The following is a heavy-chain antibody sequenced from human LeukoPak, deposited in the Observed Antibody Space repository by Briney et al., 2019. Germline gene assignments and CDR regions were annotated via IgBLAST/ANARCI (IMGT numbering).Heavy chain of an antibody. CDR1: GYTFTSYG. CDR3: ARDLIYDNTGSARDTNDAFDI. J-gene: IGHJ3*02. CDR2: ITPYNNNA. V-gene: IGHV1-18*04. Sequence: ASVKVSCKASGYTFTSYGINWVRQAPGQGLEWMGWITPYNNNAKYAQNFQGRVTMTTDTSTDIAYMDLRSLGSDDTAMYYCARDLIYDNTGSARDTNDAFDIWGQGTMLIVSS. D-gene: IGHD5-18*01.